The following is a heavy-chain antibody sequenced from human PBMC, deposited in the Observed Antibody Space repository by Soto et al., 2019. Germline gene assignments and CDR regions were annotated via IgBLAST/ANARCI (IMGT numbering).Heavy chain of an antibody. Sequence: PSETLSLTCTVSGGSISSYYWSWVRRPPGKGLEWIGYVYNSGSTTYSPSFKSRVTISADTSRNQFSLKLTSVTAADTAVYYCAREGGGSYGAFDIWGQGTMVT. CDR1: GGSISSYY. D-gene: IGHD1-26*01. CDR2: VYNSGST. V-gene: IGHV4-59*01. CDR3: AREGGGSYGAFDI. J-gene: IGHJ3*02.